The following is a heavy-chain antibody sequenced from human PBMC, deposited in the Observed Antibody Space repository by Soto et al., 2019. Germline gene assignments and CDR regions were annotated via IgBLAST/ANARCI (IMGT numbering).Heavy chain of an antibody. CDR1: GFTFSSYA. V-gene: IGHV3-23*01. CDR2: ISGSGGST. Sequence: PGGSLRLSCAASGFTFSSYAMSWVRQAPGKGLEWVSAISGSGGSTYYADSVKGRFTISRDNSKNTPYLQMNSLRAEDTAVYYCAKTFIPHYSSSWSMDYWGQGTLVTVSS. CDR3: AKTFIPHYSSSWSMDY. D-gene: IGHD6-13*01. J-gene: IGHJ4*02.